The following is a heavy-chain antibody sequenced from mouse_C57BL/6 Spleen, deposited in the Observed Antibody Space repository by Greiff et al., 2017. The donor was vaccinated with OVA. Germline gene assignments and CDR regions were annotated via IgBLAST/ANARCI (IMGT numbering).Heavy chain of an antibody. CDR1: GYSFTGYY. J-gene: IGHJ4*01. CDR2: INPSTGGT. V-gene: IGHV1-42*01. D-gene: IGHD4-1*01. CDR3: ARDELTGLMDY. Sequence: VQLQQSGPELVKPGASVKISCKASGYSFTGYYMNWVKQSPEKSLEWIGEINPSTGGTTYNQKFKAKATLTVDKSSSTAYMQLKSLTSEDSAVYYCARDELTGLMDYWGQGTSVTVSS.